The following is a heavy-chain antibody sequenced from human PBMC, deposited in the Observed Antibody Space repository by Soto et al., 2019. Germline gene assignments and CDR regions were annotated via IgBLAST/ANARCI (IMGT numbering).Heavy chain of an antibody. CDR2: IYSGGST. CDR3: ARVVSYGRQV. Sequence: GGSLTLSCPASGFTVSSNYMSWVRQAPGKGLEWVSVIYSGGSTYYADSVKGRFTISRHNSKNTLYLQMNSLRAEDTAVYYCARVVSYGRQVWGKGTTVTVSS. V-gene: IGHV3-53*04. CDR1: GFTVSSNY. D-gene: IGHD5-18*01. J-gene: IGHJ6*04.